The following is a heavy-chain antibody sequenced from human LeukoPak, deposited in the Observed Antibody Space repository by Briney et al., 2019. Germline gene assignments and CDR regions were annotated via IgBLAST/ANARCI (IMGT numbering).Heavy chain of an antibody. CDR3: AREESIGRYQFLHDS. Sequence: ASVKVSCKASGYTFTGYYIHWVRQAPGQGLEWMGLINPNSGDTKYAQKFQGRITVTRDTSIRTSYMELRSLTSDDTAVYYCAREESIGRYQFLHDSWGQGTLVTVSS. J-gene: IGHJ4*02. CDR2: INPNSGDT. CDR1: GYTFTGYY. D-gene: IGHD1-26*01. V-gene: IGHV1-2*02.